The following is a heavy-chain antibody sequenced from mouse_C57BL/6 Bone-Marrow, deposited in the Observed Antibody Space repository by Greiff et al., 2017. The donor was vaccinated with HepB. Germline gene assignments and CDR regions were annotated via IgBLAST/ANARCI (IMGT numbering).Heavy chain of an antibody. Sequence: QVQLQQSGAELARPGASVKLSCKASGYTFTSYGISWVKQRTGQGLEWIGEIYPRSGNTYYNEKFKGKATLTADKSSSTAYMELRSLTSEDSAVYFCARGSSYERGAMDYWGQGTSVTVSS. CDR1: GYTFTSYG. V-gene: IGHV1-81*01. D-gene: IGHD1-1*01. CDR3: ARGSSYERGAMDY. J-gene: IGHJ4*01. CDR2: IYPRSGNT.